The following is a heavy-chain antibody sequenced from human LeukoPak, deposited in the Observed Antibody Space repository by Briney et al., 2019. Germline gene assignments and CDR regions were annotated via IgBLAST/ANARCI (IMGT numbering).Heavy chain of an antibody. J-gene: IGHJ4*02. V-gene: IGHV3-23*01. CDR3: AIRIAVAGTGFDY. CDR1: GFTFSSYW. Sequence: PGGSLRLSCAASGFTFSSYWMIWVRQAPGKGLEWVSSISDTGDSTNHADSVKGRFTISRDNSKNTLFLQMNSLRAEDTAIYYCAIRIAVAGTGFDYWGQGTLVTVSS. D-gene: IGHD6-19*01. CDR2: ISDTGDST.